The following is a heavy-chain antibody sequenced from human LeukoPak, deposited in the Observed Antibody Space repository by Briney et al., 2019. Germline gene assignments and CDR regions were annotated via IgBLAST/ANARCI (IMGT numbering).Heavy chain of an antibody. J-gene: IGHJ4*02. D-gene: IGHD2-15*01. CDR3: ARFRVVAATYYFDY. CDR2: IIPIFGTA. CDR1: GGTFSSYA. Sequence: ASVKVSCKASGGTFSSYAISWVRQAPGQGLEWMGGIIPIFGTANYAQKFQGRVMITADESTSTAYMELSSLRSEDTAVYYCARFRVVAATYYFDYWGQGTLVTVSS. V-gene: IGHV1-69*13.